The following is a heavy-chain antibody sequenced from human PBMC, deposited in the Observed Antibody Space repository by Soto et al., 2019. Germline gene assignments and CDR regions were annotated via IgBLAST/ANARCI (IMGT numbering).Heavy chain of an antibody. Sequence: QVQLVQSGAAVKKPGSSVKVSCKASGGTFSSYAISWVRQAPGQGLEWMGWIIPIFGTANYAQKVQRRVTITADESTSTAYIELGSLRSEDTAVYYCASGGRGVLMVYATYYCDYLGQGTLVTVSS. CDR1: GGTFSSYA. CDR3: ASGGRGVLMVYATYYCDY. CDR2: IIPIFGTA. D-gene: IGHD2-8*01. V-gene: IGHV1-69*01. J-gene: IGHJ4*02.